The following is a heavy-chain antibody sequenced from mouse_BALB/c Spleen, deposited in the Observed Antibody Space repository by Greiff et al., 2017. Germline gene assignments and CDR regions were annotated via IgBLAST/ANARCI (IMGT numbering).Heavy chain of an antibody. CDR1: GFSLTSYG. Sequence: VMLVESGPGLVAPSQSLSITCTVSGFSLTSYGVHWVRQPPGKGLEWLGVIWAGGSTNYNSALMSRLSISKDNSKSQVFLKMNSLQTDDTAMYYCAREGLYYGSSYWYFDVWGAGTTVTVSS. V-gene: IGHV2-9*02. CDR3: AREGLYYGSSYWYFDV. J-gene: IGHJ1*01. CDR2: IWAGGST. D-gene: IGHD1-1*01.